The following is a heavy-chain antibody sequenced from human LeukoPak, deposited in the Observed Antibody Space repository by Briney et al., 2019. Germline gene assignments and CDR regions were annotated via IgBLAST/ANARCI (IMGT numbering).Heavy chain of an antibody. D-gene: IGHD5-18*01. V-gene: IGHV4-34*01. J-gene: IGHJ4*02. CDR2: INHSGST. CDR3: ASRDTATGLD. Sequence: SETLSLTCAVYGGSFSGYYWSWVRQPPGKGLEWIGEINHSGSTNYNPSLKSRVTISVDTSKNQFSLKLSSVTAADTAVYYCASRDTATGLDWGQGTLVTVSS. CDR1: GGSFSGYY.